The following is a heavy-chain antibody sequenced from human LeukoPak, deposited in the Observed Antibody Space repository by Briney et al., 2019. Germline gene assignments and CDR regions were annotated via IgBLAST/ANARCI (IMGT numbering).Heavy chain of an antibody. V-gene: IGHV4-59*01. CDR2: IYYSGST. Sequence: SETLSLTCTVSGDSISGYFWSWIRQPPGKGLQWIGYIYYSGSTNYNPSLKSRVTISVDTSNNQFSLKLSSVTAADTAVYYCARWGSSGFDYWGQGTLVTVSS. D-gene: IGHD3-22*01. CDR3: ARWGSSGFDY. J-gene: IGHJ4*02. CDR1: GDSISGYF.